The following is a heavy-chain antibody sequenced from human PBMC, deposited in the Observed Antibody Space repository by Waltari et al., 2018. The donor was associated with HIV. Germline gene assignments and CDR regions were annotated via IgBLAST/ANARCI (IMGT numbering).Heavy chain of an antibody. V-gene: IGHV3-66*02. J-gene: IGHJ5*02. D-gene: IGHD4-17*01. CDR3: ARFLTTVVTRGWFDP. CDR1: GFTVRTNL. CDR2: IYSGGST. Sequence: EVQLVESGGGLVQPGGSLRLSCAASGFTVRTNLMSWVRQAPGKGLEWVSVIYSGGSTYYADSVKGRFTISRDNSKNTLYLQMNSLRAEDTAVYYCARFLTTVVTRGWFDPWGQGTLVTVSS.